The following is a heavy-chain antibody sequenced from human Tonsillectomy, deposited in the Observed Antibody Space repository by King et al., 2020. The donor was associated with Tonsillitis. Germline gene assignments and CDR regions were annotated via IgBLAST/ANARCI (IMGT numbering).Heavy chain of an antibody. D-gene: IGHD3-16*01. CDR2: RKQDGSGK. V-gene: IGHV3-7*03. J-gene: IGHJ3*02. Sequence: VQLVESGGGLVQPGGSLRLSCAASGFTCSSYWMSWVRQAPGKGLEWVATRKQDGSGKNYVESVKGRFTISRDNAKNSLHLQMNSLRAEDTAVYYCAATWGALDIWGQGTTVTVSS. CDR3: AATWGALDI. CDR1: GFTCSSYW.